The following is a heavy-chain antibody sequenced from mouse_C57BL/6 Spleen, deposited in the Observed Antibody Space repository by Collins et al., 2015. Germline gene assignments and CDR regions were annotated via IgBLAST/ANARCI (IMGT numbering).Heavy chain of an antibody. D-gene: IGHD1-1*01. CDR2: ISYDGSN. J-gene: IGHJ2*01. V-gene: IGHV3-6*01. Sequence: DVQLQESGPGLVKPSQSLSLTCSVTGYSITSGYYWNWIRQFPGNKLEWMGYISYDGSNNYNPSLKNRISITRDTSKNQFFLKLNSVTTEDTATYYCARDWNYGNFDYWGQGTTLTVSS. CDR1: GYSITSGYY. CDR3: ARDWNYGNFDY.